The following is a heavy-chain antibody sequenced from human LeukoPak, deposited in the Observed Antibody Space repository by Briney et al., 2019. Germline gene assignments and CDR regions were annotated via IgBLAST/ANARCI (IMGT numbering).Heavy chain of an antibody. D-gene: IGHD6-19*01. CDR3: ARRLDWYFDL. CDR2: INPSGGST. CDR1: GYTFTGYY. Sequence: ASVKVSCKASGYTFTGYYIHWVRQAPGQGLEWMGIINPSGGSTTYAQKFQGRITMTRDTSTSTVYMELSSLRSEDTAVYYCARRLDWYFDLWGRGTLVTVSS. V-gene: IGHV1-46*01. J-gene: IGHJ2*01.